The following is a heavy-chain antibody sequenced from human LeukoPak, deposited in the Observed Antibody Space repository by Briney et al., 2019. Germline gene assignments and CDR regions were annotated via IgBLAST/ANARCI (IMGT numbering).Heavy chain of an antibody. J-gene: IGHJ4*02. CDR3: VKGGVGPFDY. Sequence: GGSLRLSCAASGFTFSNYWVSWARQAPGKGREGVANIKQDGSEKSYEDSVKGRFTISRDNAKKSLYLQMNRLRAEDTAVYYCVKGGVGPFDYWGQGTLVTVSP. CDR2: IKQDGSEK. V-gene: IGHV3-7*01. D-gene: IGHD2-15*01. CDR1: GFTFSNYW.